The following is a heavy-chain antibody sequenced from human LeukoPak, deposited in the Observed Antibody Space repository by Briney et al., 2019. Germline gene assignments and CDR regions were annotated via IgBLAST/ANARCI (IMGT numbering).Heavy chain of an antibody. J-gene: IGHJ6*03. Sequence: GGSLRLSCAASGFTFNTYGMTWVRQAPGKGLEWVSYISGGSKTIYYAESVKGRFTISRDNARNSVSLQMDTLRVDDTAVYYLVWSEESYCDYNYYQHMDVWGKGTTVTVSS. V-gene: IGHV3-48*01. CDR2: ISGGSKTI. D-gene: IGHD3-3*01. CDR1: GFTFNTYG. CDR3: VWSEESYCDYNYYQHMDV.